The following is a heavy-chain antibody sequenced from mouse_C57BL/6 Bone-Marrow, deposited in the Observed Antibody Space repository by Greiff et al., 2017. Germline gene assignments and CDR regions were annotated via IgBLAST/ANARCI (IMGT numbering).Heavy chain of an antibody. V-gene: IGHV1-7*01. CDR2: INPSSGYT. J-gene: IGHJ4*01. CDR1: GYTFTSYW. Sequence: VMLVESGAELAKPGASVKLSCKASGYTFTSYWMHWVKQRPGQGLEWIGYINPSSGYTKYNQKFKDKATLTVNKSSSTAYMELRSLTSEDSAGYYCARRGLLSMDYWGQGTSVTVSS. CDR3: ARRGLLSMDY. D-gene: IGHD2-10*01.